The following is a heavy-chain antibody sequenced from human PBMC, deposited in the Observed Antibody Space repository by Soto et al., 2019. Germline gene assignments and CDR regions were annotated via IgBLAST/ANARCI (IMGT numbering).Heavy chain of an antibody. CDR2: IIPILGIA. V-gene: IGHV1-69*04. CDR1: GGSFSSYI. D-gene: IGHD3-10*01. CDR3: ARDLDHYGSGSYDYGMDV. Sequence: GASVKVSCKASGGSFSSYIVSWVRQAPGQGLEWMGRIIPILGIANYAQKFQGRVTITADKSTSTAYMELSSLRSEDTAVYYCARDLDHYGSGSYDYGMDVWGQGTTVTVSS. J-gene: IGHJ6*02.